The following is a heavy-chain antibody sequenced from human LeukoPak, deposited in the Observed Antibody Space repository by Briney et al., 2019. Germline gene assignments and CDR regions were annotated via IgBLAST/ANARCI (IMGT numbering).Heavy chain of an antibody. D-gene: IGHD2-2*01. V-gene: IGHV4-34*01. J-gene: IGHJ4*02. CDR2: INHSGST. Sequence: SETLSLTCAVYGGSFSGYYWSWIRQPPGKGLEWIGEINHSGSTNYNPSLKSRLTISVDTSKNQFSLKLSSVTAADTAVYYCARKVPAAMSFDYWGQGTLVTVSS. CDR1: GGSFSGYY. CDR3: ARKVPAAMSFDY.